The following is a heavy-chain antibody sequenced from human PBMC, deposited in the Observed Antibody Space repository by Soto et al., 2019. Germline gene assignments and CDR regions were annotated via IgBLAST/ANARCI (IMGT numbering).Heavy chain of an antibody. V-gene: IGHV4-39*01. CDR2: IYYSGST. Sequence: NPSETLSLTCTVSGGSISSSSYYWGWIRQPPGKGLEWIGSIYYSGSTYYNPSLKSRVTISVDTSKNQFSLKLSSVTAADTAVYYCARPYSGYCSGGSCHNWFDPWGQGTPVTVS. CDR1: GGSISSSSYY. J-gene: IGHJ5*02. D-gene: IGHD2-15*01. CDR3: ARPYSGYCSGGSCHNWFDP.